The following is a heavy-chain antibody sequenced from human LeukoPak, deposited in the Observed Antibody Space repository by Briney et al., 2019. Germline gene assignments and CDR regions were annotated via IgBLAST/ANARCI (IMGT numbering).Heavy chain of an antibody. J-gene: IGHJ3*02. CDR3: ARLPNVLRFLEWSSGDAFDI. D-gene: IGHD3-3*01. CDR1: GFTFSSYS. V-gene: IGHV3-21*01. CDR2: ISSSSSYI. Sequence: KPGGSLRLSCAASGFTFSSYSMNWVRQAPGKGLEWVSSISSSSSYIYYADSVKGRFTISRDNAKNSLYLQMNSLRAEDTAVYYCARLPNVLRFLEWSSGDAFDIWGQGTMVTVSS.